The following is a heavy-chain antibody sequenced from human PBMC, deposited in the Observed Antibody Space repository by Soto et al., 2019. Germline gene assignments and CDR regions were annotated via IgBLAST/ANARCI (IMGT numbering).Heavy chain of an antibody. CDR2: IVPIFGTG. V-gene: IGHV1-69*13. D-gene: IGHD1-26*01. CDR1: GGTFGSYP. Sequence: SVKVSYKASGGTFGSYPISWVRQAPRQGLEWMGGIVPIFGTGKYAQVFQDRVSITADESTSTVYMELSSLRSDDTAVYYCAREGFSGAYYGYWGQGTPVTVSS. CDR3: AREGFSGAYYGY. J-gene: IGHJ4*02.